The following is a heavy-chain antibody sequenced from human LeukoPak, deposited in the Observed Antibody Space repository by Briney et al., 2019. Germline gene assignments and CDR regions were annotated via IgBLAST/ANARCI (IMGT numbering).Heavy chain of an antibody. Sequence: SQTLSLTCTVSGGSISSGGYYWSWIRQHTGKGLEWIGYIYYSGSTYYNPSLKSRVTISVDTSKNQFSLKLSSVTAADTAVYYCARVALGYCSGGSCYPGGFDYWGQGTLVTVSS. V-gene: IGHV4-31*03. CDR3: ARVALGYCSGGSCYPGGFDY. J-gene: IGHJ4*02. D-gene: IGHD2-15*01. CDR1: GGSISSGGYY. CDR2: IYYSGST.